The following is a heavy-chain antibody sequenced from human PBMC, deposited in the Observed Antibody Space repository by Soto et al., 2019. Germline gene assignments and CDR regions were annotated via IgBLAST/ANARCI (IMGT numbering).Heavy chain of an antibody. V-gene: IGHV3-33*01. CDR3: ARDHGYSGSSYFDY. CDR2: IWYDGSNK. Sequence: VGSLRLSCAASGFTFSSYGMHWVRQAPGKGLEWVAVIWYDGSNKYYADSVKGRFTISRDNSKNTLYLQMNSLRAEDTAVYYCARDHGYSGSSYFDYWGQGTLVTVSP. D-gene: IGHD1-26*01. CDR1: GFTFSSYG. J-gene: IGHJ4*02.